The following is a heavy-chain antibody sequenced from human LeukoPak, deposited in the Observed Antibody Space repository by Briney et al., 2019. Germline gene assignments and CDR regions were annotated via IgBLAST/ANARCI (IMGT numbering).Heavy chain of an antibody. CDR2: IYYSGST. CDR1: GGSISSSSYY. J-gene: IGHJ4*02. D-gene: IGHD1-26*01. Sequence: SETLSLTCTVSGGSISSSSYYWGWIRQTPGKGLEWIGSIYYSGSTFYSPSLKSRVTISVDTSKNQFSLKLSSVTAADTAVYYCASLRERSYYARGFDYWGQGTLVTVSS. CDR3: ASLRERSYYARGFDY. V-gene: IGHV4-39*01.